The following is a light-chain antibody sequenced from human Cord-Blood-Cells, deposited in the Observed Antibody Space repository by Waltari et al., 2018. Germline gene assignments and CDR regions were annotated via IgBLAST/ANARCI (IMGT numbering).Light chain of an antibody. V-gene: IGKV1-39*01. Sequence: DIQMTQSPSSLSASVGDRVTITCRASQSISSYLNWYQQKPGNAPKLLIYAASSLQSGVPSRFSGSGSGTDFTLTISSRQPEDFATYYCQQSYSTPYTFGQGTKLEIK. J-gene: IGKJ2*01. CDR3: QQSYSTPYT. CDR1: QSISSY. CDR2: AAS.